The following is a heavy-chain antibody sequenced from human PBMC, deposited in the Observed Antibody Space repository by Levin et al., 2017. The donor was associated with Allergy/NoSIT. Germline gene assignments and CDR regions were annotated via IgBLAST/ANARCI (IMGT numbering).Heavy chain of an antibody. J-gene: IGHJ4*02. CDR3: ARGVMTTVTYFDY. Sequence: GGSLRLSCAASGFTFSSYAMHWVRQAPGKGLEWVAVMSYDGRNKWYADSVKGRFTISRDNSKNTLYLQMNSLRAEDTAVYYCARGVMTTVTYFDYWGQGTLVTVSS. D-gene: IGHD4-17*01. V-gene: IGHV3-30*04. CDR1: GFTFSSYA. CDR2: MSYDGRNK.